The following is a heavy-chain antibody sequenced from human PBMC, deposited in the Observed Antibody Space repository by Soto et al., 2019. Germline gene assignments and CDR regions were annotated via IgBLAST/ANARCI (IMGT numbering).Heavy chain of an antibody. CDR3: VRGPDYEGYFDY. J-gene: IGHJ4*02. D-gene: IGHD3-22*01. CDR1: GTTFSNFA. V-gene: IGHV1-69*12. Sequence: QVRLVQSGAEVKKTVSSVKVSCEASGTTFSNFAIGWVRQAPGQGLEWMGGIILPFGTPNYAQKFQGRVTISADESMTTAYMELRGLRSEDTAVYYCVRGPDYEGYFDYWGQGTLVTVSS. CDR2: IILPFGTP.